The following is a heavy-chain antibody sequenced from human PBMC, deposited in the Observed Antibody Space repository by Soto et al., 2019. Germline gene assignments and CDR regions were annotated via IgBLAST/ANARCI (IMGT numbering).Heavy chain of an antibody. CDR3: ARGSGYIWQNSFDL. CDR1: GGSINSGVSY. CDR2: IYYSGTT. D-gene: IGHD6-25*01. V-gene: IGHV4-31*03. J-gene: IGHJ5*02. Sequence: SETLSLTCTVPGGSINSGVSYWTWIRHHPGKGLEWFGNIYYSGTTHYNPSLEGRVFISLDTSRNQFSLKVTSVTAADSAVYYCARGSGYIWQNSFDLWGPGILVTVSS.